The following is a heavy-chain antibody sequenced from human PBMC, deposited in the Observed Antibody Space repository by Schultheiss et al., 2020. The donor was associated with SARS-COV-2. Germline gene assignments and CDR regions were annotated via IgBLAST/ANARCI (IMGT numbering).Heavy chain of an antibody. CDR1: GGSFSGYY. CDR3: ARNLYYDFWSGYTPYYYYGMDV. Sequence: SETLSLTCAVYGGSFSGYYWSWIRQPPGKGLEWIGYIYYSGSTKYNPSLKSRVTISVDTSKNQFSLKLSSVTAADTAVYYCARNLYYDFWSGYTPYYYYGMDVWGQGTTVTVSS. CDR2: IYYSGST. V-gene: IGHV4-59*01. D-gene: IGHD3-3*01. J-gene: IGHJ6*02.